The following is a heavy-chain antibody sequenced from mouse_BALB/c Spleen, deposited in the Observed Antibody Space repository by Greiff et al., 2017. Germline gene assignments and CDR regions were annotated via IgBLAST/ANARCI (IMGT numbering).Heavy chain of an antibody. V-gene: IGHV1-5*01. J-gene: IGHJ4*01. CDR2: IYPGNSDT. Sequence: VQLKQSGTVLARPGASVKMSCKASGYTFTSYWMHWVKQRPGKGLEWIGAIYPGNSDTSYNQKFKGKAKLTAVTSTSTAYMELSSLTNEDSAVYYCTRGGAYYGNYDRAMDYWGQGTSVTVSS. D-gene: IGHD2-10*01. CDR1: GYTFTSYW. CDR3: TRGGAYYGNYDRAMDY.